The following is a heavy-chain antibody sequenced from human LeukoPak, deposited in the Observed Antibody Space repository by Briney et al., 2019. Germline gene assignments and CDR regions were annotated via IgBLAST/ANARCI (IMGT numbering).Heavy chain of an antibody. CDR2: INPSGGST. CDR1: GDTFTSYY. CDR3: ARGSATDYDFWSGSEFDY. Sequence: ASVKVACKASGDTFTSYYMHWVRQAPGQGLEWMGIINPSGGSTSYAQKFQGRVTMTRDTSTSTVYMELSSLRSEDTAVYYCARGSATDYDFWSGSEFDYWGQGTLVTVSS. V-gene: IGHV1-46*01. D-gene: IGHD3-3*01. J-gene: IGHJ4*02.